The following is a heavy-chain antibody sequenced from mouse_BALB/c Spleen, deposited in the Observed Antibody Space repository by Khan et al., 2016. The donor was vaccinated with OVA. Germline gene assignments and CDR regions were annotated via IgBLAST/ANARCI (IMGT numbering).Heavy chain of an antibody. J-gene: IGHJ4*01. V-gene: IGHV14-3*02. CDR2: IDPANGNT. CDR1: GFNIKDTY. D-gene: IGHD1-2*01. Sequence: VQLKQSGAELVKPGASVRLSCTASGFNIKDTYIHWVKQRPEQGLEWIGRIDPANGNTKYDPKFQGKATLTADTSSNTAYLQLSSLTSEDTAVYYCTYALLLDAMDYWGQGTSVTVSS. CDR3: TYALLLDAMDY.